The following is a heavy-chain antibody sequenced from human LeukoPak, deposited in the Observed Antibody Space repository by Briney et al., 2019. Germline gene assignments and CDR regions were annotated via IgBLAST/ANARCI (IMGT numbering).Heavy chain of an antibody. J-gene: IGHJ5*02. V-gene: IGHV4-31*03. CDR2: IYYSGST. Sequence: SQTLSLTCTVSGGSISSGGYYWSWIRQHPGKGLEWIGYIYYSGSTYHNPSLKSRVTISVDTSKNQFSLKLSSVTAADRAVYYCARTYMTSARFDPWGQGTLVTVSS. D-gene: IGHD2-21*02. CDR1: GGSISSGGYY. CDR3: ARTYMTSARFDP.